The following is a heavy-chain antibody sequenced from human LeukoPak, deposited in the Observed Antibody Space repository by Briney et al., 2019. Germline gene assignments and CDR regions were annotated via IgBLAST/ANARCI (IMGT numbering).Heavy chain of an antibody. CDR1: GGTFSSYA. J-gene: IGHJ5*02. Sequence: GASVKVSCKASGGTFSSYAISCVRQAPGQGLEWMGGIIPIFGTANYAQKFQGRVTITADESTSTAYMELSSLRSEDTAVYYCARDPYGSGSYTPYNWFDPWGQGTLVTVSS. CDR2: IIPIFGTA. V-gene: IGHV1-69*13. CDR3: ARDPYGSGSYTPYNWFDP. D-gene: IGHD3-10*01.